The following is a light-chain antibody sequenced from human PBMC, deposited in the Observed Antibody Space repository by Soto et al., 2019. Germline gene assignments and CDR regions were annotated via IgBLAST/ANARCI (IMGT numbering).Light chain of an antibody. J-gene: IGLJ2*01. CDR2: SNN. Sequence: QSVLTQPPSASGTPGQRVTISCSGSSSNIGSNTVNWYQQLPGTAPRLLIYSNNQRPSGVPDRFSGSKSGTSASLAISGLQSEDDSDYYCAAWDGTLKGVVFGGGTKLTAL. V-gene: IGLV1-44*01. CDR3: AAWDGTLKGVV. CDR1: SSNIGSNT.